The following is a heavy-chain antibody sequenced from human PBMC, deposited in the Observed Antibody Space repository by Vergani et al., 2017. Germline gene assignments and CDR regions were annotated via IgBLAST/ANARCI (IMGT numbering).Heavy chain of an antibody. V-gene: IGHV1-18*01. D-gene: IGHD3-3*01. CDR2: ISAYNGNT. CDR3: ARVREGFLEAYYYMDV. CDR1: GYTFTSYG. Sequence: QVQLVQSGAEVKKPGASVKVSCKASGYTFTSYGISWVRQAPGQGLEWMGWISAYNGNTNYAQNLQRRVTMTTDTSTSTAYMELRSLRSDDTAVYYCARVREGFLEAYYYMDVWGKGTTVTVSS. J-gene: IGHJ6*03.